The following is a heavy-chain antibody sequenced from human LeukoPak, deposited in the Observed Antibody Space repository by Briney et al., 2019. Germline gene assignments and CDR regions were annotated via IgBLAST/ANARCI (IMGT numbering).Heavy chain of an antibody. CDR3: ARIDTVVVPAARKEFDY. CDR1: GGSISSSSYY. V-gene: IGHV4-39*01. J-gene: IGHJ4*02. Sequence: PSETLSLTCTVSGGSISSSSYYWGWIRQPPGKGLEWIGSIYYSGSTYYNPSLKSRVTISVDTSKNQFSLKLSSVTAADTAVYYCARIDTVVVPAARKEFDYWGQGTLVTVSS. D-gene: IGHD2-2*01. CDR2: IYYSGST.